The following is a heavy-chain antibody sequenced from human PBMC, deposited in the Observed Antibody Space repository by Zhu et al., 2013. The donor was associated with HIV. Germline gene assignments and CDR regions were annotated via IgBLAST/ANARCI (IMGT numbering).Heavy chain of an antibody. CDR2: INPNSGGT. CDR1: GGTFSNYA. V-gene: IGHV1-2*02. Sequence: QVQLVQSGAEVKKPGSSVKVSCKTSGGTFSNYAINWVRQAPGQGLEWMGWINPNSGGTDYAQKFQGRVTMTRDTSMSTVYMELSGLRSDDTALYFCAREDRRLMTTLNYWGQGNPDHRLL. CDR3: AREDRRLMTTLNY. J-gene: IGHJ4*02. D-gene: IGHD4-4*01.